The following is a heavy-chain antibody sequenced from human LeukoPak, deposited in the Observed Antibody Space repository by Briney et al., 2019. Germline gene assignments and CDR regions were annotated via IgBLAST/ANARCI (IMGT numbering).Heavy chain of an antibody. CDR3: ARGDYDFWSPRPGVDWFDP. Sequence: SQTLSLTCAISGDSVSSNSAAWNWIRQSPSRGLEWLGRTYYRSKWYSDYAVSVKSRITINPDTSKNQFSLQLNSVTPEDTAVYYCARGDYDFWSPRPGVDWFDPWGQGTLVTVSS. V-gene: IGHV6-1*01. D-gene: IGHD3-3*01. J-gene: IGHJ5*02. CDR1: GDSVSSNSAA. CDR2: TYYRSKWYS.